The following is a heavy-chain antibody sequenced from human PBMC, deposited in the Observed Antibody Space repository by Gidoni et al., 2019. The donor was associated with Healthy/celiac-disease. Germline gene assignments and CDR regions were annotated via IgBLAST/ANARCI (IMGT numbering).Heavy chain of an antibody. D-gene: IGHD5-12*01. CDR3: ARNLVEMATSSYGMDV. Sequence: QVQLVESGGGLGKPGGDRRLSCAASGVTFSDYYMSSIRQAPVKGLEWVSYISSSGSTIYYADSVKGRFTISRDNAKNSLYLQMNSLRAEDKAVYYCARNLVEMATSSYGMDVWGQGTTVTVSS. J-gene: IGHJ6*02. V-gene: IGHV3-11*04. CDR1: GVTFSDYY. CDR2: ISSSGSTI.